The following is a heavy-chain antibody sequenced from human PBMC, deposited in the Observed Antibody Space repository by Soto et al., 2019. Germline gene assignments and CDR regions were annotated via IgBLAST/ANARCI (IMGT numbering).Heavy chain of an antibody. CDR1: GFTFSSYA. CDR2: ISGSGGST. V-gene: IGHV3-23*01. J-gene: IGHJ3*02. Sequence: GGSLRLSCAASGFTFSSYAMSWVRQAPGKGLEWVSAISGSGGSTYYADSVKGRFTISRDNSKNTLYLQMNSLRAEDTAVYYCARGLGSDYDFWSGSSPDDAFDIWGQGTMVTVSS. D-gene: IGHD3-3*01. CDR3: ARGLGSDYDFWSGSSPDDAFDI.